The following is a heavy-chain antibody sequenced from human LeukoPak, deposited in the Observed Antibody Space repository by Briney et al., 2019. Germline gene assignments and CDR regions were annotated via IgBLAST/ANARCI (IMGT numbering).Heavy chain of an antibody. Sequence: ASVKVSCKASGYTFTSYDINWVRQATGQGLEWMGWMNPNSGNTGYAQKFQGRVTMTRNTSISTAYMELSSLRSEDTAVYYCARTDYDFWSGYPMGIDPWGQGTLVTVSS. CDR1: GYTFTSYD. D-gene: IGHD3-3*01. J-gene: IGHJ5*02. CDR3: ARTDYDFWSGYPMGIDP. CDR2: MNPNSGNT. V-gene: IGHV1-8*01.